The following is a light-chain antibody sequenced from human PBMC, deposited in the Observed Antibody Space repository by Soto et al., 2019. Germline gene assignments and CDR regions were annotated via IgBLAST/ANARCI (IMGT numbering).Light chain of an antibody. Sequence: EVVMTQSPDTLSVSPGERATLSCRASQSVSSSLAWYQQKPGQAPRLLIYGASTRATGVPARFSGSGSGTEFTLTISRLQSEDVAVYYCQHFHNWPPWTFGQGTRVEIK. J-gene: IGKJ1*01. V-gene: IGKV3-15*01. CDR3: QHFHNWPPWT. CDR1: QSVSSS. CDR2: GAS.